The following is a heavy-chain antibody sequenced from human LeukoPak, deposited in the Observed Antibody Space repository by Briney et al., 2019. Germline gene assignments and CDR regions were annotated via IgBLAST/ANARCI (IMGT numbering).Heavy chain of an antibody. CDR1: GFTFSTYA. CDR2: ISRGGDVT. Sequence: GGSLRLSCAASGFTFSTYAMAWVRQAPGKGLEWVSLISRGGDVTYYADSVKGRFTISRDSSKNTLYLQMHSLRAEDTAVYYCAARPGEVAVPYDYWGQGTLVTVSS. CDR3: AARPGEVAVPYDY. J-gene: IGHJ4*02. V-gene: IGHV3-23*01. D-gene: IGHD2-15*01.